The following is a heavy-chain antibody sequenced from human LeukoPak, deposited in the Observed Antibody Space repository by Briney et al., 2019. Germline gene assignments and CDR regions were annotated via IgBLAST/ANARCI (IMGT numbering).Heavy chain of an antibody. D-gene: IGHD2-21*01. CDR3: AKDIVLVNAFDY. CDR1: GFTFSNYG. V-gene: IGHV3-30*02. J-gene: IGHJ4*02. Sequence: GGSLRLSCAASGFTFSNYGMHWVRQAPDKGLEWVAFIRFDGSGKYNADSVKGRFTISRDNSKNTVYLQMNGLRAEDTAVHYCAKDIVLVNAFDYWGQGTLVTVSS. CDR2: IRFDGSGK.